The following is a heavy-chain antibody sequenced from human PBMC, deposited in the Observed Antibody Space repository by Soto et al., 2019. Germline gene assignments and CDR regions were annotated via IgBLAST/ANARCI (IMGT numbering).Heavy chain of an antibody. CDR2: IYYSGST. CDR3: ARGDSSSWYVFDY. Sequence: QVPLQESGPGLVKPSQTLSLPCTVSGGSISSGGYSWIWIRQHPGTGLDWIGSIYYSGSTYYTPSLKSQVTITLDTSNNQFSLKLSSVTAADTAVYYCARGDSSSWYVFDYWGQGTLVTVSS. CDR1: GGSISSGGYS. D-gene: IGHD6-13*01. V-gene: IGHV4-31*01. J-gene: IGHJ4*02.